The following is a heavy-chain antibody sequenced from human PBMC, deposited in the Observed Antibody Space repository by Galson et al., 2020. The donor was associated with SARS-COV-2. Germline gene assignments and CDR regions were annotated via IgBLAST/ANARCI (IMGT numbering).Heavy chain of an antibody. CDR3: ATTPAIFGVVRFDY. V-gene: IGHV1-24*01. D-gene: IGHD3-3*01. J-gene: IGHJ4*02. Sequence: ASVKVSCKVSGYTLTELSMHWVRQAPGKGLEWMGGFDPEDGETIYAQKFQGRVTMTKDTSTDTAYMELSSLRSEDTAVYYCATTPAIFGVVRFDYWGQGTLVTVSS. CDR2: FDPEDGET. CDR1: GYTLTELS.